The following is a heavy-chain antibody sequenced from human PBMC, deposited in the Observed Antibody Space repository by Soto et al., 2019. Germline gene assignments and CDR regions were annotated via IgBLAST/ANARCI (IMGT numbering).Heavy chain of an antibody. CDR1: GGSISSYY. CDR2: IYYSGST. J-gene: IGHJ4*02. Sequence: PSETLSLTCTVSGGSISSYYWSWIRQPPGKGLEWIGYIYYSGSTNYNPSLKSRVTISVDTSKNQFSLKLSSVTAADTAVYYCARYRYDILTGYADGFDYWGQGTLVTVSS. V-gene: IGHV4-59*01. D-gene: IGHD3-9*01. CDR3: ARYRYDILTGYADGFDY.